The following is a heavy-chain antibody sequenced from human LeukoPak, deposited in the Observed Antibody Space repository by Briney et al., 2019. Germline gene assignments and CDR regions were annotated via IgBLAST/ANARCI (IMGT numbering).Heavy chain of an antibody. CDR2: ISSRASST. CDR1: GFTFNTYA. J-gene: IGHJ4*02. D-gene: IGHD3-9*01. V-gene: IGHV3-23*01. CDR3: AKGRLGPLYFDY. Sequence: GGSLRLSCAASGFTFNTYAVSWVRQAPGKGLEWVASISSRASSTYYADSVRGRFTISRDNSKNTLSLQMNSLRPEDTAVYYCAKGRLGPLYFDYYGQGTLVTVSS.